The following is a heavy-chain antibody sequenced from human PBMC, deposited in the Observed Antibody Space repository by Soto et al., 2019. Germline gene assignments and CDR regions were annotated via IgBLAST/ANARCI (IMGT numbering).Heavy chain of an antibody. V-gene: IGHV1-69*06. Sequence: QVQLVQSGAEVKKPGSSVKVSCKASGGTFSSYAISWVRQAPGQGLEWMGGIIPIFGTANYAQKFQGRVTITGDKSTSTAHVELRSLSSEDTAVYYCARGHMVREFLGWGQGTLVTVSS. CDR2: IIPIFGTA. J-gene: IGHJ4*02. D-gene: IGHD3-10*01. CDR1: GGTFSSYA. CDR3: ARGHMVREFLG.